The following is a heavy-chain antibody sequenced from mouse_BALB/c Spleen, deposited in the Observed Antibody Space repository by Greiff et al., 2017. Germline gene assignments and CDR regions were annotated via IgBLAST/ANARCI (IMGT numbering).Heavy chain of an antibody. CDR1: GFNIKDTY. CDR2: IDPENGDT. V-gene: IGHV14-4*02. J-gene: IGHJ4*01. Sequence: VQLQQSGAELVKPGASVKLSCTASGFNIKDTYMHWVKQRPEQGLEWIGWIDPENGDTEYAPKFQGKATMTADTSSNTAYLQLSSLTSEDTAVYYCNRARAIPYYAMDYWGQGTSVTVSS. D-gene: IGHD3-1*01. CDR3: NRARAIPYYAMDY.